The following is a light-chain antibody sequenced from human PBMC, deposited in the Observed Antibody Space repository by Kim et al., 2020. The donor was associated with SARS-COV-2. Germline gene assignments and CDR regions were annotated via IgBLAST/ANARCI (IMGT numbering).Light chain of an antibody. V-gene: IGKV3-20*01. CDR1: QSVSSNY. CDR2: AAS. J-gene: IGKJ2*01. Sequence: SPGERATVSCRASQSVSSNYLAWYQQKPGQAPRLLIYAASSRATGIPDRFSGSGSQTDFTLTINGLEPEDFALYYCQQYGTSTGYTFGQGTKLEI. CDR3: QQYGTSTGYT.